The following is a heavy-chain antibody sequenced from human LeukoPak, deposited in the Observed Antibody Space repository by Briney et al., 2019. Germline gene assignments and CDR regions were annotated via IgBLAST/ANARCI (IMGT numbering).Heavy chain of an antibody. Sequence: GGSLRLSCAASGFTFSSYDMNWVRQAPGKGLEWVSFISSSGSTIKYADSVKGRFTISRDNAENSLYLQMNSLRAEDTAVYYCARHDRESIAAAGTDYWGQGTLVTVSS. CDR2: ISSSGSTI. J-gene: IGHJ4*02. D-gene: IGHD6-13*01. CDR3: ARHDRESIAAAGTDY. V-gene: IGHV3-48*03. CDR1: GFTFSSYD.